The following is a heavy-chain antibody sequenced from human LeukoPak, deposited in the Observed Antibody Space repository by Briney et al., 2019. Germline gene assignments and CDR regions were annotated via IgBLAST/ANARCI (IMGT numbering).Heavy chain of an antibody. CDR1: GYTFTSYG. V-gene: IGHV1-18*01. D-gene: IGHD1-26*01. Sequence: GASVNVSCKASGYTFTSYGISWVRQAPGQGLEWMGWISAYNGNTNYAQKLQGRVTMTTDTSTSTAYMELRSLRSDDTAVYYCARVGAQGELLLGTSDYWGQGTLVTVSS. CDR2: ISAYNGNT. J-gene: IGHJ4*02. CDR3: ARVGAQGELLLGTSDY.